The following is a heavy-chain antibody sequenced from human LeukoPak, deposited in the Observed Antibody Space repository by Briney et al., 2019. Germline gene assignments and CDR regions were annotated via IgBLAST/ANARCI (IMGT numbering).Heavy chain of an antibody. J-gene: IGHJ2*01. CDR1: GGSISSSSYY. CDR2: IYYSGST. Sequence: PSETLSLTCTVSGGSISSSSYYWGWIRQPPGKGLEWLGSIYYSGSTYYNPSLKSRVTISVDTSKNQFSLKLSSVTAADTAVYYCARHNDSSGYRLYWYFDLWGRGTLVTVSS. V-gene: IGHV4-39*01. D-gene: IGHD3-22*01. CDR3: ARHNDSSGYRLYWYFDL.